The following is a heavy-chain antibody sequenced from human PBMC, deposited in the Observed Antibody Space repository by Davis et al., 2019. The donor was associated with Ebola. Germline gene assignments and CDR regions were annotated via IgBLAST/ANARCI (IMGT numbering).Heavy chain of an antibody. CDR1: GYTFTYRY. V-gene: IGHV1-45*02. D-gene: IGHD3-22*01. J-gene: IGHJ3*01. CDR2: ITPYNGNT. CDR3: TRSPLDDSDTTFEV. Sequence: AASVKVSCKASGYTFTYRYLLWVRQAPGQAPEWMGWITPYNGNTNYAQTFRDRVTITRDGSLTAYMELSSLTSEDTAMYYCTRSPLDDSDTTFEVWGQGTMVTVSS.